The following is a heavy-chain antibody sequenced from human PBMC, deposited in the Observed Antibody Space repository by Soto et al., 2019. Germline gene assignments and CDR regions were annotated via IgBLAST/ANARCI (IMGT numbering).Heavy chain of an antibody. V-gene: IGHV4-4*02. D-gene: IGHD4-17*01. CDR3: ARSFGVTTSRGRGYFDY. CDR1: GGSISSNNW. Sequence: QVQLQESGPGLVKPSGTLSLTCAVSGGSISSNNWWSWVRQPPGKGLEWIGQIYHSGSTYYNPSLKSRVTISVDRSKNQFSLKLSSVTAADTAVYYCARSFGVTTSRGRGYFDYWGQGTLVTVSS. J-gene: IGHJ4*02. CDR2: IYHSGST.